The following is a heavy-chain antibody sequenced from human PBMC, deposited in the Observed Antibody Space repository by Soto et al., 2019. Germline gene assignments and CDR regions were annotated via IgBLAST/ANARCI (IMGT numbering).Heavy chain of an antibody. CDR3: AKDRLAGNFEY. Sequence: PGGSLRLSCAASGFTFNNYAMNWVRQAPGMGLEWVATISNTGGGTYYADSVKGRFTISRDNSKNTLYLQMSSLRVEDTAVYYCAKDRLAGNFEYWGQGTQVTVSS. J-gene: IGHJ4*02. CDR1: GFTFNNYA. CDR2: ISNTGGGT. V-gene: IGHV3-23*01.